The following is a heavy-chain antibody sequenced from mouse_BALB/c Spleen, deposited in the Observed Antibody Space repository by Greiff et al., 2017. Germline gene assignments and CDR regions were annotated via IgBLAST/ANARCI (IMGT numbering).Heavy chain of an antibody. V-gene: IGHV1-20*02. Sequence: VQLKQSGPELVKPGASVKISCKASGYSFTGYFMNWVMQSHGKSLEWIGRINPYNGDTFYNQKFKGKATLTVDKSSSTAHMELRSLASEDSAVYYCARTSTAYYAMDDWGQGTSVTVSS. CDR2: INPYNGDT. D-gene: IGHD1-2*01. CDR3: ARTSTAYYAMDD. J-gene: IGHJ4*01. CDR1: GYSFTGYF.